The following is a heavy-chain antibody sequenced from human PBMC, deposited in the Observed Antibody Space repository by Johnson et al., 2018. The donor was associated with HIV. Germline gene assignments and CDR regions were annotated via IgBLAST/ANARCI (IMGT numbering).Heavy chain of an antibody. CDR3: ARKGDAFDI. J-gene: IGHJ3*02. CDR2: INLDGSEK. CDR1: GFTFSNYW. Sequence: VQLVESGGGLVRPGGSLRLSCADSGFTFSNYWMTWVRQAPGKGLEWVANINLDGSEKYYVDSVKGRFTISRDNAKNSLHLQMNSLRADDTAVYYCARKGDAFDIWDQGTMVTVSS. V-gene: IGHV3-7*05.